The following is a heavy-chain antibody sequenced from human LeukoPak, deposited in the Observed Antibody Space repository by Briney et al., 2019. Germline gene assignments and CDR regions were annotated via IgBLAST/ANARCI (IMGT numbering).Heavy chain of an antibody. J-gene: IGHJ4*02. D-gene: IGHD3-22*01. Sequence: GASLKISCKGSGYSFTSYWIGWVRQMPGKGLEWMGIIYPGDSDTRYSPSFQGQVTISADKSISTAYLQWSSLKASDTAMYYCARLGGFKDSSGYYLDYWGQGTLVTVSS. V-gene: IGHV5-51*01. CDR2: IYPGDSDT. CDR3: ARLGGFKDSSGYYLDY. CDR1: GYSFTSYW.